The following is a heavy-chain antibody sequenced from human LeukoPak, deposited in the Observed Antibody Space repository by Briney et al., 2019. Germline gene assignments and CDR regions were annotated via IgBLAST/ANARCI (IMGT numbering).Heavy chain of an antibody. CDR1: GFTFSSYA. V-gene: IGHV3-30-3*01. CDR3: ARVGSAAGSDY. J-gene: IGHJ4*02. D-gene: IGHD6-13*01. Sequence: PGGSLRLSCAASGFTFSSYAMHWVRQAPGKGLEWVAVISYDESNKYYADSVKGRFTISRDNSKNTLYLQMNSLRAEDTAVYYCARVGSAAGSDYWGQGTLVTVSS. CDR2: ISYDESNK.